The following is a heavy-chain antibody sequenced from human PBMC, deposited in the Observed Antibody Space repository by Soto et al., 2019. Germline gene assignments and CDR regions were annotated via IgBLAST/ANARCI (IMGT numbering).Heavy chain of an antibody. J-gene: IGHJ4*02. CDR3: AKDRDLTWGTTLGY. CDR1: GYTFTSYA. D-gene: IGHD3-16*01. V-gene: IGHV1-3*04. CDR2: INISNGNT. Sequence: ASVKVSCKASGYTFTSYAMHCVRQAPGQRLECMGWINISNGNTEYSQNFQGRVTMTRDTSASTAYMELSSLRSEDTAVYYCAKDRDLTWGTTLGYWGQGTLVTVSS.